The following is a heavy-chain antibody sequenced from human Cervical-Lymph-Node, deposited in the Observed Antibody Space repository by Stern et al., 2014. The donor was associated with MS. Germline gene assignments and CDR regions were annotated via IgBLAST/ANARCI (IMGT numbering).Heavy chain of an antibody. CDR2: MYYSGIT. CDR3: ARHRLGYFYYFDY. V-gene: IGHV4-59*01. CDR1: DDSISSYY. D-gene: IGHD3-22*01. J-gene: IGHJ4*02. Sequence: QVPLQESGPGLVKPSETLSLTCTVSDDSISSYYWSWIRQPPGKGLEWIAYMYYSGITNYNPSLKSRATISVDVSKSQVSLKLTSVTAADTAVYYCARHRLGYFYYFDYWGQGTPVTVSS.